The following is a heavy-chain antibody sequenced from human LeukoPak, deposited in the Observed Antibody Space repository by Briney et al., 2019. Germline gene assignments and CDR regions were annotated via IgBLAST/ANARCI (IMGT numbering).Heavy chain of an antibody. Sequence: PSETLSLTCAVYGGSFSGYYWSWIRQPPGKGLEWIGEINHSGSTNYNPSLKSRVTISVDTSKNQFSLKLSSVTAADTAVYYCARRSYCSGGSCYSRYYYYVDVWGKGTTVTISS. CDR2: INHSGST. D-gene: IGHD2-15*01. CDR3: ARRSYCSGGSCYSRYYYYVDV. CDR1: GGSFSGYY. V-gene: IGHV4-34*01. J-gene: IGHJ6*03.